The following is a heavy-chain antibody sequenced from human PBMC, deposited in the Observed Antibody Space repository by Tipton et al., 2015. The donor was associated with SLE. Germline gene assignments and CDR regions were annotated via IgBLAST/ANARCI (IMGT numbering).Heavy chain of an antibody. J-gene: IGHJ4*02. CDR1: GGSFSGYY. Sequence: TLSLTCAVYGGSFSGYYWSWIRQPPGKGLEWIGSIYHSGSTYYNPSLKSRVTISVDTSKNQFSLKLSSVTAADTAVYYCARVGAVAVDYWGQGTLVTVSS. CDR2: IYHSGST. CDR3: ARVGAVAVDY. D-gene: IGHD6-19*01. V-gene: IGHV4-34*01.